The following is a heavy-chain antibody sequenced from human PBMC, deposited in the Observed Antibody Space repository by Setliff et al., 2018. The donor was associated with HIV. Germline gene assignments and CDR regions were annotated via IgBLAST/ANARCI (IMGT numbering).Heavy chain of an antibody. D-gene: IGHD3-10*01. V-gene: IGHV4-31*03. CDR1: GGSISSGDYY. CDR3: VRERIGELLNWFDP. Sequence: SETLSLTCTVSGGSISSGDYYWTWIRQHPGKGLEWIGYIYYSGSTYYNPSLKSRVTISVDTSKNQFSLKLSPVTAADTAVYYCVRERIGELLNWFDPWGQGTLFTVSS. J-gene: IGHJ5*02. CDR2: IYYSGST.